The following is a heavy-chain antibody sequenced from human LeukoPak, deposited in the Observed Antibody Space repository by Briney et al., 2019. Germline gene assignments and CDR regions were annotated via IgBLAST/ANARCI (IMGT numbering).Heavy chain of an antibody. D-gene: IGHD1-7*01. Sequence: SGTLSLTCTVSGGSISSYYWSWIRQPPGKGLEWIGYIYYSGSTNYNPSLKSRVTISVDTSKNQFSLKLSSVTAAVTAVYYCARDNWNYGSSMDVWGQGTTVTVSS. J-gene: IGHJ6*02. CDR2: IYYSGST. V-gene: IGHV4-59*01. CDR1: GGSISSYY. CDR3: ARDNWNYGSSMDV.